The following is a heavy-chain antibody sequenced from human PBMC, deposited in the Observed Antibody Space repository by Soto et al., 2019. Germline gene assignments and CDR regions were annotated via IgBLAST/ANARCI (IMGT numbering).Heavy chain of an antibody. CDR3: ARDPGIAAAGTPPWDYYYYGMDV. J-gene: IGHJ6*02. D-gene: IGHD6-13*01. V-gene: IGHV1-18*01. CDR2: ISVYNGYT. CDR1: GYTFSSYG. Sequence: ASVKVSCKASGYTFSSYGISWVRQAPGQGLEWMGWISVYNGYTNYTQKLQGRVTMTTDTSTSTAYMELRSLRSDDTAVYYCARDPGIAAAGTPPWDYYYYGMDVWGQGTTVTVSS.